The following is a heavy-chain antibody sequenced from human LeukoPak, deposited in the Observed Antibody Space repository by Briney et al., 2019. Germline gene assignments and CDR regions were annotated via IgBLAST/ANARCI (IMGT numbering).Heavy chain of an antibody. Sequence: SVTVSCTASGGTFSSYAISWVRQAPGQGLEWMGGIIPIFGTANYAQKFQGRVTITADESTSTAYMELSSLRSEDTAVYYCAVARTEYCSGGSCYFLYGMDVWGKGTTVTVSS. D-gene: IGHD2-15*01. V-gene: IGHV1-69*13. CDR1: GGTFSSYA. J-gene: IGHJ6*04. CDR2: IIPIFGTA. CDR3: AVARTEYCSGGSCYFLYGMDV.